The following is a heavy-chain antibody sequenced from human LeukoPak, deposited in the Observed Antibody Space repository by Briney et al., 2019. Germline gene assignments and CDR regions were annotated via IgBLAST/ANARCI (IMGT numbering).Heavy chain of an antibody. CDR2: ISYDGSNK. CDR1: GFTFSSYG. D-gene: IGHD1-14*01. V-gene: IGHV3-30*03. J-gene: IGHJ6*02. CDR3: ATDTNQGRNGLDV. Sequence: PGGSLRLSCAASGFTFSSYGMHWVRQAPGKGLEWVAVISYDGSNKYYADSVKGRFTISRDNSKNTLYLQMNSLRAEDTAVYYCATDTNQGRNGLDVWGQGTTVTVSS.